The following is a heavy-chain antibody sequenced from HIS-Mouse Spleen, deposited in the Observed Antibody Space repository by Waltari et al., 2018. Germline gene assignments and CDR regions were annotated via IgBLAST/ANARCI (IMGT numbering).Heavy chain of an antibody. V-gene: IGHV4-39*07. D-gene: IGHD6-13*01. CDR3: AREIPYSSSWYDWYFDL. CDR2: IYYCGGT. Sequence: QLQLQESGPGLVKPSETLSLTCTVSGGSISSSSYYWGWIRQPPGKGLDWIGSIYYCGGTYYNPSLKSRVTISVDTSKNQFSLKLSSVTAADTAVYYCAREIPYSSSWYDWYFDLWGRGTLVTVSS. J-gene: IGHJ2*01. CDR1: GGSISSSSYY.